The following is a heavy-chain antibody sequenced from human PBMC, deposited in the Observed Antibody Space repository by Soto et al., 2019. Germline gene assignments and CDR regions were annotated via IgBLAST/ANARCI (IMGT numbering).Heavy chain of an antibody. J-gene: IGHJ4*02. CDR1: GGSISSDGDYYR. CDR2: IYDSGSP. V-gene: IGHV4-31*03. CDR3: ARVRENYFDS. Sequence: QMQLQESGPGLVSPSQTLSLTCTVSGGSISSDGDYYRWSWIRQHPGKGLEWIGYIYDSGSPYYHPSLESRVTVSVDTSKNQFSLKLSSLTAADTVVYYCARVRENYFDSWGQGILVTVSS.